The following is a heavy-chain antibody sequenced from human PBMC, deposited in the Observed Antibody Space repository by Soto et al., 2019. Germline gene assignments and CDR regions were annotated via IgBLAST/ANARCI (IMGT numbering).Heavy chain of an antibody. CDR3: AKGTYGSGSYYYYYYGMDV. J-gene: IGHJ6*02. CDR1: GFTFSAYN. D-gene: IGHD3-10*01. V-gene: IGHV3-21*04. CDR2: ISGGSSYV. Sequence: GGSLRLSCAASGFTFSAYNMNWVRQAPGKGLEWVSSISGGSSYVYYADSVKGRFTISRDNSKSTLYLQMNSLRAEDTAVYYCAKGTYGSGSYYYYYYGMDVWGQGTTVTVSS.